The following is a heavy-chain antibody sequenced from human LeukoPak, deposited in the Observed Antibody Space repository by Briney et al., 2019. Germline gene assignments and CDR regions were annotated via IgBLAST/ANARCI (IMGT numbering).Heavy chain of an antibody. CDR3: ARESAYSQGKGLVY. D-gene: IGHD6-19*01. J-gene: IGHJ4*02. Sequence: SQTLSLTCAISGDSVSSNSAAWNWIRQSPSRGLEWLGRTYYRSKWYNDYAVSVKSRITINPDTSKNQFSLQLNSVTAADTAVYYCARESAYSQGKGLVYWGQGTLVTVSS. CDR2: TYYRSKWYN. V-gene: IGHV6-1*01. CDR1: GDSVSSNSAA.